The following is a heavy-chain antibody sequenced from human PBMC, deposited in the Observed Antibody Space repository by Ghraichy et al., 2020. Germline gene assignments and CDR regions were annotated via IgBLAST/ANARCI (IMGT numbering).Heavy chain of an antibody. D-gene: IGHD3-10*01. CDR1: GFTFSDYY. Sequence: LTCAASGFTFSDYYMSWIRQAPGKGLEWVSYISSSGSTIYYADSVKGRFTISRDNAKNSLYLQMNSLRAEDTAVYYCARLLGHDRDWYFDLWGRGTLVTVSS. CDR2: ISSSGSTI. CDR3: ARLLGHDRDWYFDL. J-gene: IGHJ2*01. V-gene: IGHV3-11*01.